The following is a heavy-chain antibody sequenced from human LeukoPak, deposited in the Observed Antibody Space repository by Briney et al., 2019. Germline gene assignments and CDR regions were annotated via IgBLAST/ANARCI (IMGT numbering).Heavy chain of an antibody. CDR3: ARLDEMATLDY. CDR1: GGSISSGSYY. CDR2: IYTSGST. V-gene: IGHV4-61*02. J-gene: IGHJ4*02. D-gene: IGHD5-24*01. Sequence: SETLSLTCTVSGGSISSGSYYWSWIRQPAGKGLEWIGRIYTSGSTDYNPSLKSRVTISVDTSKNQFSLNLNSVTAADTAVYYCARLDEMATLDYWGQGTLVTVSS.